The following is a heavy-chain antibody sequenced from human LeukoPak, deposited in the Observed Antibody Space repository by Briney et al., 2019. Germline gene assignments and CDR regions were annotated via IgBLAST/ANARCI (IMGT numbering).Heavy chain of an antibody. CDR3: ASEGVVGPVAHFDY. J-gene: IGHJ4*02. Sequence: GGSLRLSCAPSGFTFSSYWMSWVRQAPGKGLEWVANIKQDGSEKYYVDSVKGRFTISRDNAKNSLYLQMNSLRAEDTAVYYCASEGVVGPVAHFDYWGQGALVTVSS. CDR1: GFTFSSYW. CDR2: IKQDGSEK. D-gene: IGHD1-26*01. V-gene: IGHV3-7*01.